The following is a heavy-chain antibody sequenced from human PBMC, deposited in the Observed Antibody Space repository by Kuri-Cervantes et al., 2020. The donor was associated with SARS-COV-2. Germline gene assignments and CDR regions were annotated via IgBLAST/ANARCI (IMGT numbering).Heavy chain of an antibody. D-gene: IGHD3-3*01. V-gene: IGHV3-7*03. CDR3: ARGTGSYYDFWSGSNFDY. CDR2: IKQDGSEK. CDR1: GFTFSSYW. Sequence: GGSLRLSCAASGFTFSSYWMSWVRQAPGKGLEWVANIKQDGSEKYYVDSVKGRFTISRDNAKNSLYLQMNSLRAEDTAVYYCARGTGSYYDFWSGSNFDYWGQGTLVTVSS. J-gene: IGHJ4*02.